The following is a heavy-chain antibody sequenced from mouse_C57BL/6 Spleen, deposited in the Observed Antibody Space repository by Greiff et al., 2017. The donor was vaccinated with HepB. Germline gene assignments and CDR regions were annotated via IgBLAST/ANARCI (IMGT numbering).Heavy chain of an antibody. CDR1: GYTFTEYT. CDR2: FYPGSGSI. J-gene: IGHJ2*01. CDR3: ARHEESYSNYVNYFDY. D-gene: IGHD2-5*01. Sequence: QVHVKQSGAELVKPGASVKLSCKASGYTFTEYTIHWVKQRSGQGLEWIGWFYPGSGSIKYNEKFKDKATLTADKSSSTVYMELSRLTSEDSAVYFCARHEESYSNYVNYFDYWGQGTTRTVSS. V-gene: IGHV1-62-2*01.